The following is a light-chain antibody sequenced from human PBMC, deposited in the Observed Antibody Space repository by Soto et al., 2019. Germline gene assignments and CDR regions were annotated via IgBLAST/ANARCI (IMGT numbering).Light chain of an antibody. CDR3: QVWDSSSEHVI. CDR2: DDS. Sequence: LTQPPSVSVAPGQTASITCGGNVIGSISVHWYQQKPGQAPVLVVFDDSDRPSGIPERFSGSNSRNTATLTISRVEAGDEADYYCQVWDSSSEHVIFGGGTKLTVL. CDR1: VIGSIS. J-gene: IGLJ2*01. V-gene: IGLV3-21*02.